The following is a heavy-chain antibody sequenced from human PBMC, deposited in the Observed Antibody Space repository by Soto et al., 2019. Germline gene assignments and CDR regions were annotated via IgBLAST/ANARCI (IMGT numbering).Heavy chain of an antibody. D-gene: IGHD2-15*01. J-gene: IGHJ5*02. Sequence: GESLKISCKGSGYSFTSYWIGWVRQMPGKGLEWMGIIYPGDSDTRYSPSFQGQVTISADKSISTAYLHWSSLKASDTAMYYCARPYCSGGSCYRVAWFDPWGQGTLVTVSS. CDR2: IYPGDSDT. V-gene: IGHV5-51*01. CDR1: GYSFTSYW. CDR3: ARPYCSGGSCYRVAWFDP.